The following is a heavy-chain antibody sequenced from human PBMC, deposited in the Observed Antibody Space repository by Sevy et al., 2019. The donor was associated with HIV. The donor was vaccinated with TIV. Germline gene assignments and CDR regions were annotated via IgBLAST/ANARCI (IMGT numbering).Heavy chain of an antibody. J-gene: IGHJ6*02. CDR3: ARDRYYDASGYYYYYYGLDV. CDR1: GFTFSGST. Sequence: GGSLRLSCAASGFTFSGSTMHWVRQAPGKGLEWVSTIYSGGSTFYADSVKGRFTISRDNSKNTLYLHMNSLRAEDTAVYYCARDRYYDASGYYYYYYGLDVWGQGTTVTVSS. CDR2: IYSGGST. D-gene: IGHD3-22*01. V-gene: IGHV3-66*01.